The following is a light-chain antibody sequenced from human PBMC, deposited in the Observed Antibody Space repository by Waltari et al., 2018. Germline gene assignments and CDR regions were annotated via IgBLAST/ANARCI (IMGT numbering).Light chain of an antibody. Sequence: QSALTQFPSASGSPGQSVTISCTGTSSDVGGTDYISWYQQPPGKAPKVIIYEVYKRPSGVPDRFSGSKSGNTASLTVSGLQAEDEANYYCSSYAGKYVFGGGTKLTVL. J-gene: IGLJ3*02. CDR2: EVY. CDR3: SSYAGKYV. V-gene: IGLV2-8*01. CDR1: SSDVGGTDY.